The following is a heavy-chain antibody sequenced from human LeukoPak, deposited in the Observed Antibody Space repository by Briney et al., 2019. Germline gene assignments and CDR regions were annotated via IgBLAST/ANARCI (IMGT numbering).Heavy chain of an antibody. CDR3: ARGTLYYYDSSGYPQDY. J-gene: IGHJ4*02. CDR1: GFTFSSYS. Sequence: PAGSLRLSCAASGFTFSSYSMNWVRQAPGKGLEWVSSISSSSSYIYYADSVKGRFTISRDNARNSLYLQMNSLRAEDTAVYYCARGTLYYYDSSGYPQDYWGQGTLVTVSS. D-gene: IGHD3-22*01. V-gene: IGHV3-21*01. CDR2: ISSSSSYI.